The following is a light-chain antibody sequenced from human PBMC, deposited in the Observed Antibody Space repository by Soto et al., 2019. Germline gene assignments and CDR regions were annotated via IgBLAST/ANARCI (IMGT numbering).Light chain of an antibody. Sequence: DIQMTQSPSSLSASVGDRVTITCRASQSISSSLNWYQQKPGKAPKLLIYAASSLQSGVPSRFSGSGSGTDFTLTISRMQHEDCATYYCQQSYSTPWTFGQGTQVESK. J-gene: IGKJ1*01. CDR2: AAS. V-gene: IGKV1-39*01. CDR1: QSISSS. CDR3: QQSYSTPWT.